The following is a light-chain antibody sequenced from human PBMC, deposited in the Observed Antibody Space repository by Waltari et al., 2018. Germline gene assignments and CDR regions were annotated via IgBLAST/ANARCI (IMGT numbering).Light chain of an antibody. V-gene: IGKV4-1*01. Sequence: DIVMTQSPDSLAVSLGERATINCRSSQSVLYNSNNKNYLAWYQQKPGQPPKLLIYWASTRQSGVPDRFSGSGSGTDFTLNISSLQAEDVAVYYCQQYYSTPQTFGQGTKVAIK. J-gene: IGKJ1*01. CDR2: WAS. CDR1: QSVLYNSNNKNY. CDR3: QQYYSTPQT.